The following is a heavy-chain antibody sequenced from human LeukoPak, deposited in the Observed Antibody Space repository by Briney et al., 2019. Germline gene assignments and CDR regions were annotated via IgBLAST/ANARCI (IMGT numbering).Heavy chain of an antibody. J-gene: IGHJ4*02. Sequence: GASVKVSCKASGYTFTGYYMHWGRQAPGQGLEWMGWINPNSGGTNYAQKFQGRVTMTRDTSISTAYMELSRLRSDDTAVYYCARDNGYSYYFDYWGQGTLVTVSS. V-gene: IGHV1-2*02. CDR3: ARDNGYSYYFDY. CDR2: INPNSGGT. D-gene: IGHD5-18*01. CDR1: GYTFTGYY.